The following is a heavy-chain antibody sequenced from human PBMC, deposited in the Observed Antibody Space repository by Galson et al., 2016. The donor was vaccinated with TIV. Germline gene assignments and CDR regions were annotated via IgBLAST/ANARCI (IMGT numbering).Heavy chain of an antibody. Sequence: QSGAEVKKPGESLKISCKASGVIFNSYTFNWVRQAPGQGLEWMGGIIPIFGTTNYAQKFQGRVTITTDKSTTTAYSELSRLRSEDTAVYYCARDASGSYKNYYYYGMDVWGQGTTVIVSS. J-gene: IGHJ6*02. CDR2: IIPIFGTT. D-gene: IGHD1-26*01. CDR3: ARDASGSYKNYYYYGMDV. CDR1: GVIFNSYT. V-gene: IGHV1-69*05.